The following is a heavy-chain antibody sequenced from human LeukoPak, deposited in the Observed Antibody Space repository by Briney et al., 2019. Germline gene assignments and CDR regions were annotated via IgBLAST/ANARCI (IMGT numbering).Heavy chain of an antibody. CDR2: INPNSGGT. CDR3: ARGRHCSGGSCYLDY. Sequence: ASVKVSCKASGYTFTSYGISWVRQAPGQGLEWMGWINPNSGGTNYAQKFQGRITMTRDTSISTVYMELSRLTSDDTAVYYCARGRHCSGGSCYLDYWGQGTLVTVS. V-gene: IGHV1-2*02. CDR1: GYTFTSYG. J-gene: IGHJ4*02. D-gene: IGHD2-15*01.